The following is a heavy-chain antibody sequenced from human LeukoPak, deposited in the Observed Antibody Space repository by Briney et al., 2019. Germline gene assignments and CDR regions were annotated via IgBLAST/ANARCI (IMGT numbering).Heavy chain of an antibody. CDR2: IYYTGST. CDR3: ASDSSAWYYPFDI. J-gene: IGHJ3*02. V-gene: IGHV4-61*05. D-gene: IGHD6-19*01. Sequence: SETLSLTCTVSGGSISSSSYYWGWIRQPPGKGLEWIGYIYYTGSTNYNPSLKSRVSISVDTSKNQFSLKLSSVTAADTAMYYCASDSSAWYYPFDIWGQGTMVTVSS. CDR1: GGSISSSSYY.